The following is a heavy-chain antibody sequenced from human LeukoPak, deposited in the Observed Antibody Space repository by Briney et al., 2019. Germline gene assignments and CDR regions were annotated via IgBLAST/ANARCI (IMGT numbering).Heavy chain of an antibody. CDR1: GFTFSSYS. J-gene: IGHJ4*02. CDR2: ISSSSTI. D-gene: IGHD3-3*01. V-gene: IGHV3-48*01. Sequence: PGGSLRLSCAASGFTFSSYSMNWVRQAPGKGLEWVSYISSSSTIYYADSVKGRFTISRDNAKNSLYLQMNSLRAEDTAVYYCARDRDYDFWSGYISAFDYWGQGTLVTVSS. CDR3: ARDRDYDFWSGYISAFDY.